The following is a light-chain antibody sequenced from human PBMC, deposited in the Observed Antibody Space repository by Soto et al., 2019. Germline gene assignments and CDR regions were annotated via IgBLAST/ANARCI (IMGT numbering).Light chain of an antibody. V-gene: IGLV1-47*01. CDR3: AGWDERLRGV. J-gene: IGLJ3*02. CDR1: TSNIGTNY. CDR2: QND. Sequence: QSVLTQPPSVSGTPGQAVVISCSGGTSNIGTNYVYWFQQFPGMAPKLLIYQNDQRPSGVPERFSGSKSGTSASLAINGLRPEDEADYYCAGWDERLRGVFGGGTQLTVL.